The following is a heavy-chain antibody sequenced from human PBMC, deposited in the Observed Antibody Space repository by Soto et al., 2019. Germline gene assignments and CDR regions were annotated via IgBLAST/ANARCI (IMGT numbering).Heavy chain of an antibody. D-gene: IGHD6-13*01. CDR1: GFTLSSYG. J-gene: IGHJ6*02. V-gene: IGHV3-30*18. Sequence: GGSLRLSCAASGFTLSSYGMNWVRQAPGKGLEWVAGISYDGSNKYYADSVKGRFTISRDSSKNMLYLQMNSLRAEDTAVYYCAKEDSSSWHYYYGMDVWGQGTTVTVSS. CDR2: ISYDGSNK. CDR3: AKEDSSSWHYYYGMDV.